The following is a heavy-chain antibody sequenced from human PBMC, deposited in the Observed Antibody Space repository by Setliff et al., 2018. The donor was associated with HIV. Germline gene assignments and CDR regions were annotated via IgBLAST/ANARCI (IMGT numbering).Heavy chain of an antibody. D-gene: IGHD3-16*01. J-gene: IGHJ4*01. CDR3: ARKHATLPFDY. CDR1: HYTFTNYG. V-gene: IGHV1-18*01. Sequence: ASVKVSCKAFHYTFTNYGVTWVRQAPGQGLEWMGWINANDGTTSHAQKFQGRVTMTRDTSTSTAYMELRSLTSDDTAVYYCARKHATLPFDYWGQGTLVTVSS. CDR2: INANDGTT.